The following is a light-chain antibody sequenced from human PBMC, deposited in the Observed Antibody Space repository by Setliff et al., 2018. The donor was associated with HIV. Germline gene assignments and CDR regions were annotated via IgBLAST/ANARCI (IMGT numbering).Light chain of an antibody. CDR3: AAWDDGLNGYV. CDR1: TFNIEVNT. Sequence: QSVLTQPPSASGTPGQRVTISCSGNTFNIEVNTVNWYQQLPGAAPKLLIYKNNQRPSGVPDRFSGSKSFTSASLAISGLQSADEADYCCAAWDDGLNGYVFGTGTKVTVL. CDR2: KNN. V-gene: IGLV1-44*01. J-gene: IGLJ1*01.